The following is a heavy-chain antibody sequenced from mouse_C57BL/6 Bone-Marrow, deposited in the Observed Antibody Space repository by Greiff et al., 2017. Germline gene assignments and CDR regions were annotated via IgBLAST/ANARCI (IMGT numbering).Heavy chain of an antibody. CDR3: TTTVVATHWYFDV. V-gene: IGHV6-6*01. J-gene: IGHJ1*03. D-gene: IGHD1-1*01. CDR2: IRNKANNHAT. Sequence: EVKVEESGGGLVQPGGSMKLSCAASGFTFSDAWMDWVRQSPEKGLEWVAEIRNKANNHATYYAESVKGKFTISRDDSKSSVYLQMNSLRAEDTGIYYCTTTVVATHWYFDVWGTGTTVTVSS. CDR1: GFTFSDAW.